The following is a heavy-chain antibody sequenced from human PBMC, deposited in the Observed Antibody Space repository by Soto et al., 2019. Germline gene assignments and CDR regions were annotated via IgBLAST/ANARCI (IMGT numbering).Heavy chain of an antibody. CDR1: GFTFSSYA. J-gene: IGHJ2*01. V-gene: IGHV3-30-3*01. CDR2: ISYTGSNK. Sequence: QVQLVESGGGVVQHGRSLRLSCAASGFTFSSYAMHWVRQAPGTGLEWEAVISYTGSNKYYAYSVKGRFTISIGNSKNSLNVQLTRRLAHDTALYYGASSLWINEYNCGHFGLWGCVILVTFAS. CDR3: ASSLWINEYNCGHFGL. D-gene: IGHD2-21*01.